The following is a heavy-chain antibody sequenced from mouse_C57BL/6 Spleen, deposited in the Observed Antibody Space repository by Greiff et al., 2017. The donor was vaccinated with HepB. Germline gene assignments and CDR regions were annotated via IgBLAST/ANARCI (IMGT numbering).Heavy chain of an antibody. D-gene: IGHD1-1*01. Sequence: QVQLQQPGAELVMPGASVKLSCKASGYTFTSYWMHWVKQRPGQGLEWIGEIDPSDSYTNYNQKFKGKSTLTVDKSSSTAYMQLSSLTSEDSAVYYCARVTTVVATDCYFDVWGTGTTVTVSS. V-gene: IGHV1-69*01. J-gene: IGHJ1*03. CDR3: ARVTTVVATDCYFDV. CDR1: GYTFTSYW. CDR2: IDPSDSYT.